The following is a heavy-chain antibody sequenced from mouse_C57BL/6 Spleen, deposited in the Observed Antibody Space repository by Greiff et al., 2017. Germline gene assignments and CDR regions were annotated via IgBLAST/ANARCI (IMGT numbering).Heavy chain of an antibody. J-gene: IGHJ2*01. Sequence: EVKLMESGGGLVKPGGSLKLSCAASGFTFSDYGMHWVRQAPEKGLEWVAYISSGSSTIYYADKVKGRFTISRDNAKNTLFLQMTSLRSEDTAMYYCARNDYDVYFDYWGQGTTLTVSS. D-gene: IGHD2-4*01. CDR1: GFTFSDYG. V-gene: IGHV5-17*01. CDR3: ARNDYDVYFDY. CDR2: ISSGSSTI.